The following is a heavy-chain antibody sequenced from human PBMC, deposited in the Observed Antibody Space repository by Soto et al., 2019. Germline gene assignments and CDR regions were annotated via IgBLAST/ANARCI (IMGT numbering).Heavy chain of an antibody. Sequence: GASVKVSCKASGYTLTSYAMHWVRQAPGQRLEWMGWINAGNGNTKYSQKFQGRVTITRDTSASTAYMELSSLRSEDTAVYYCATSRVVPASYGYYYYGMDVWGQGTTVTVSS. CDR2: INAGNGNT. CDR3: ATSRVVPASYGYYYYGMDV. V-gene: IGHV1-3*01. J-gene: IGHJ6*02. CDR1: GYTLTSYA. D-gene: IGHD2-2*01.